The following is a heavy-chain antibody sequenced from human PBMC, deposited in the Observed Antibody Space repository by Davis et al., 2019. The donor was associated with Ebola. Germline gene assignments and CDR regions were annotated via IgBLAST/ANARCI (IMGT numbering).Heavy chain of an antibody. CDR1: GYSFNSYW. CDR2: IFPGDLDT. V-gene: IGHV5-51*01. CDR3: ARSIQLWTPPPFDS. J-gene: IGHJ4*02. Sequence: GESLKISCKGSGYSFNSYWIGWVRQVPGKGLEWMGIIFPGDLDTRYGPSFQGQVTISADKSISTAYLQWSSLKASDTAMYYCARSIQLWTPPPFDSWGQGTLVTVSS. D-gene: IGHD1-1*01.